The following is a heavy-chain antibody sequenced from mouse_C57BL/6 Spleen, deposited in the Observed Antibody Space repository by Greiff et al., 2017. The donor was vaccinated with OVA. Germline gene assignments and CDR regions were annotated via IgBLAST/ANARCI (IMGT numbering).Heavy chain of an antibody. CDR3: TASNYGFYAMDY. V-gene: IGHV14-4*01. CDR1: GFNIKDDY. J-gene: IGHJ4*01. D-gene: IGHD2-5*01. CDR2: IDPENGDT. Sequence: VQLKESGAELARPGASVKLSCTASGFNIKDDYMHWVKQRPEQGLEWIGWIDPENGDTEYASKFQGKATITADTSSNTAYLQLSSLTSEDTAVYYCTASNYGFYAMDYWGQGTSVTVSS.